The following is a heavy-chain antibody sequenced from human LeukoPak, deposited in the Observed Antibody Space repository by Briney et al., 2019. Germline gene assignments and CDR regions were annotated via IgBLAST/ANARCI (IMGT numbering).Heavy chain of an antibody. CDR2: IYYSGTT. J-gene: IGHJ4*02. D-gene: IGHD3-10*01. V-gene: IGHV4-61*01. CDR3: ARDRYYYGSGSYYFDY. Sequence: SETLSLTCTVSGGSISSSSYYWNWIRQPPGKGLEWIGYIYYSGTTNYNPSLKSRVSMSVDTSKNQFSLKLSSVTAADTAVYYCARDRYYYGSGSYYFDYWGQGTLVTVSS. CDR1: GGSISSSSYY.